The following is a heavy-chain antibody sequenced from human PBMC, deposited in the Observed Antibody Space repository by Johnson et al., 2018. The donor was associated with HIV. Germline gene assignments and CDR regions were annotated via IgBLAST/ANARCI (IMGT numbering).Heavy chain of an antibody. CDR1: GFTVSSNY. V-gene: IGHV3-66*01. D-gene: IGHD3-10*01. J-gene: IGHJ3*02. Sequence: VQLVESGGGVVQPGGSLRLSCAVSGFTVSSNYMRWVRRAPGKGLEWVSVIYSGGSTYYADSVQGRFTISRDNSKNTLYLQMNSLKTEDTAEYYCTTDGSDPHDAFDIWGQGTMVTVSS. CDR3: TTDGSDPHDAFDI. CDR2: IYSGGST.